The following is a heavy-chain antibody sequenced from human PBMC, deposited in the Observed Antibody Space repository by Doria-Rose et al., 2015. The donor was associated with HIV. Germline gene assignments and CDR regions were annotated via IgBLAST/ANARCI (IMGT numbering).Heavy chain of an antibody. CDR1: GVSLSSPGMG. V-gene: IGHV2-26*01. CDR2: IFSNDER. J-gene: IGHJ4*02. Sequence: SGPVLVKPTETLTLTCTVSGVSLSSPGMGVSWIRQPPGKALEWLANIFSNDERSYKSAVKSRFTISRDTSKSQVVLTMTDMDPVATDTYYCARIKSSRWYHKYYFDFWGQGTLDIVSA. D-gene: IGHD6-13*01. CDR3: ARIKSSRWYHKYYFDF.